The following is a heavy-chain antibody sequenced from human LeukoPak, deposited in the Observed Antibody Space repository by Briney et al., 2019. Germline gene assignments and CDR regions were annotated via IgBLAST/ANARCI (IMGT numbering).Heavy chain of an antibody. D-gene: IGHD3-16*01. Sequence: SETLSLTCTVSGGSISSDYWSWIRQPPGKGLEWIGYIYYSGSTNYNPSLKSRVTISVDTSKNQFSLKLHSVTAADTAVYYCARDWGVAATPGYMDVGGKGTTVTVSS. V-gene: IGHV4-59*01. CDR3: ARDWGVAATPGYMDV. CDR2: IYYSGST. J-gene: IGHJ6*03. CDR1: GGSISSDY.